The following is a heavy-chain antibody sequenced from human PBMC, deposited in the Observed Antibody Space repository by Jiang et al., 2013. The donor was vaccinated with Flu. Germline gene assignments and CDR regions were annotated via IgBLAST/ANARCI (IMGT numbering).Heavy chain of an antibody. V-gene: IGHV3-11*05. J-gene: IGHJ4*02. Sequence: GLVEPGGSLRLSCAASGFTFTDYYMTWLRQAPGRRPEFISSISQTSHYTYIADSVKGRFITSRDNTQNILYLQMDSLRTDDTAMYFCSRDPRRLDKWGRGTLVTVSS. CDR3: SRDPRRLDK. D-gene: IGHD6-25*01. CDR2: ISQTSHYT. CDR1: GFTFTDYY.